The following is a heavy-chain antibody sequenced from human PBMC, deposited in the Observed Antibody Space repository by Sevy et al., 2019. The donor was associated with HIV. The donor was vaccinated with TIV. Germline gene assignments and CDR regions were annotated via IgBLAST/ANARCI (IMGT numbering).Heavy chain of an antibody. J-gene: IGHJ6*02. CDR3: ARVSSIYYDRGYFYAMDV. CDR1: RFTFSSYW. Sequence: GGSLRLSCAASRFTFSSYWMSWVRQAPGKGLEWVANINQDGSEKDHLDSVKGGVTNSRDNAKNSLYLQISSLRAEDSSVYFCARVSSIYYDRGYFYAMDVWGQGTTVTVSS. D-gene: IGHD3-22*01. V-gene: IGHV3-7*01. CDR2: INQDGSEK.